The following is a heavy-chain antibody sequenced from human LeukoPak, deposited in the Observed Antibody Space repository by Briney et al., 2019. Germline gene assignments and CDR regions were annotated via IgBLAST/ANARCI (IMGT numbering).Heavy chain of an antibody. Sequence: ASVKVSCKASGYTFTGYYMHWVRQAPGQGLEWMGWINPNSGNTGYAQKFQGRVTITRNTSISTAHMELSSLRSEDTAVYYCARGPRNYFDYWGQGTLVTVSS. CDR3: ARGPRNYFDY. CDR1: GYTFTGYY. J-gene: IGHJ4*02. CDR2: INPNSGNT. V-gene: IGHV1-8*03.